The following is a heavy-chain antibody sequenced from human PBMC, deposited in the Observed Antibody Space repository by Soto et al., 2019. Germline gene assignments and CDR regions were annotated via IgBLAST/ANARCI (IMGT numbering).Heavy chain of an antibody. CDR3: ARPIITMVRGVISNWFDP. Sequence: SETLSLMCTVSGGSISSSSYYWGWIRQPPGKGLEWIGSIYYSGSTYYNPSLKSRVTISVDTSKNQFSLKLSSVTAADTAVYYCARPIITMVRGVISNWFDPWGQGTLVTVSS. CDR1: GGSISSSSYY. CDR2: IYYSGST. V-gene: IGHV4-39*01. D-gene: IGHD3-10*01. J-gene: IGHJ5*02.